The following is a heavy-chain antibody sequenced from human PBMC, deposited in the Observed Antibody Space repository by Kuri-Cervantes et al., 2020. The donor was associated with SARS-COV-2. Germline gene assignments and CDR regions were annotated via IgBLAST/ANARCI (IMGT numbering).Heavy chain of an antibody. CDR2: ISHEGTYK. D-gene: IGHD3-10*01. J-gene: IGHJ6*02. V-gene: IGHV3-30*11. Sequence: SLLISCAGCECPTRYYVLHWVRQAAGKGLEWVALISHEGTYKYTSDSVKGRFTISRDDSKSTLYLHMNSLKNEDTAVYYCARDRRHYGSGSAYKGNYFYYGLDVWGQGTTVTVSS. CDR1: ECPTRYYV. CDR3: ARDRRHYGSGSAYKGNYFYYGLDV.